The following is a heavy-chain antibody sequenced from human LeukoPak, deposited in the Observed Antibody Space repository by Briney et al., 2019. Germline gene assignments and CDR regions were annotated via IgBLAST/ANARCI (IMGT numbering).Heavy chain of an antibody. CDR3: ARDREGYCSGGSCYRPNFDY. V-gene: IGHV3-48*04. CDR1: GFTFDSYA. J-gene: IGHJ4*02. CDR2: ISSSGSTI. Sequence: GGSLRLSCAASGFTFDSYAMNWVRQAPGKGLEWVSYISSSGSTIYYADSVKGRFTISRDNAKNSLYLQMNSLRAEDAAVYYCARDREGYCSGGSCYRPNFDYWGQGTLVTVSS. D-gene: IGHD2-15*01.